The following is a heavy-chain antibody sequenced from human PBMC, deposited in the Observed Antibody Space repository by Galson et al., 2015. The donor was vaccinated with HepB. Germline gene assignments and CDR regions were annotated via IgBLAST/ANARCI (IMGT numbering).Heavy chain of an antibody. CDR2: IIPILGIA. D-gene: IGHD2-15*01. J-gene: IGHJ4*02. V-gene: IGHV1-69*04. Sequence: SVKVSCKASGGTFSSYAISWVRQAPGQGLEWMGRIIPILGIANYAQKFQGRVTITADKSTSTAYMELSSLGSEDTAVYYCARDSGYCSGGSCSYFDYWGQGTLVTVSS. CDR3: ARDSGYCSGGSCSYFDY. CDR1: GGTFSSYA.